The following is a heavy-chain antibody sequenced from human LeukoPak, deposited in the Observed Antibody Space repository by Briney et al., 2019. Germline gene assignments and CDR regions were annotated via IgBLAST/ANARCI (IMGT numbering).Heavy chain of an antibody. V-gene: IGHV3-21*01. CDR1: GFTFSSYS. J-gene: IGHJ3*02. Sequence: GGSLRLSCAASGFTFSSYSMNWVRQAPGKGLEWVSSISSSSSYIYCADSVKGRFTISRDNAKNSLYLQINSLRAEDTAVYYCARETSEQWLADDAFDIWGQGTMVTVSS. CDR2: ISSSSSYI. CDR3: ARETSEQWLADDAFDI. D-gene: IGHD6-19*01.